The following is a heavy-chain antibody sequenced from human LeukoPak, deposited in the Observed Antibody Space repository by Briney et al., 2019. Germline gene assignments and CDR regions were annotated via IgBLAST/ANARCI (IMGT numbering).Heavy chain of an antibody. CDR3: AKFLSFYGSGSYNVALDI. CDR2: ISGSGGST. D-gene: IGHD3-10*01. V-gene: IGHV3-23*01. CDR1: GFTFSSYA. Sequence: GGSLRLSCAASGFTFSSYAMSWVRRAPGKGLEWVSAISGSGGSTYYADSVKGRFTISRDNSKNTLYLQMNSLRAEDTAVYYCAKFLSFYGSGSYNVALDIWGQGTMVTVSS. J-gene: IGHJ3*02.